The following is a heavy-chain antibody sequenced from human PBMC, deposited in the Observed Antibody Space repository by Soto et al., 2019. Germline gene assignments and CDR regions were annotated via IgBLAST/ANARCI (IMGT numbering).Heavy chain of an antibody. V-gene: IGHV3-30*04. Sequence: QVQLVESGGGVVQPGRSLRLSCAASGFTFSSYTMHWVRQAPGKGLEWVALIYYDGSNKFYADSVKGRFTISRDNSNNTLDLEKNSLRAEDTAVYYCARGGGNQLGDCYDNWGQGTLVTVSS. CDR3: ARGGGNQLGDCYDN. CDR2: IYYDGSNK. D-gene: IGHD2-21*02. CDR1: GFTFSSYT. J-gene: IGHJ4*02.